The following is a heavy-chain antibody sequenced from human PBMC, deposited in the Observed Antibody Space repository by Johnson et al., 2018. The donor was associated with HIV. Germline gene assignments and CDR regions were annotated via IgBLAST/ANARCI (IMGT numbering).Heavy chain of an antibody. CDR2: ISYDGSNK. D-gene: IGHD4-23*01. CDR1: GFTFSSYG. CDR3: ARTGGNHAFDI. Sequence: QVQLVESGGGVVQPGGSLRLSCAASGFTFSSYGMHWVRQAPGKGLEWVAVISYDGSNKYYADSVKGRFTISRDNSKNTLYRQMNSLRAEDTAVYYCARTGGNHAFDIWGQGTMVTVSS. J-gene: IGHJ3*02. V-gene: IGHV3-30*19.